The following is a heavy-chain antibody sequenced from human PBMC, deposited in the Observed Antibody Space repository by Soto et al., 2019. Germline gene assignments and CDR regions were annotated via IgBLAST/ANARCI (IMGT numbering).Heavy chain of an antibody. CDR1: GYTFTSYA. D-gene: IGHD6-19*01. J-gene: IGHJ4*02. CDR2: INAGNGNT. CDR3: ARDQTAVAGNFDY. V-gene: IGHV1-3*01. Sequence: ASVKVSCKASGYTFTSYAMHWVRQAPGQRLEWMGWINAGNGNTKYSQKFQGRVTITRDTSASTAYMELSSLRSEDTAVYYCARDQTAVAGNFDYWGQGTLVTVSS.